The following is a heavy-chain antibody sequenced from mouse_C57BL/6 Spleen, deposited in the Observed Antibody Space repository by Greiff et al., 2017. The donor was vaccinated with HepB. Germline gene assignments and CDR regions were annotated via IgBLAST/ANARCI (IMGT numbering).Heavy chain of an antibody. Sequence: QVQLQQSGAELVMPGASVKLSCKASGYTFTSYWMHWVKQRPGQGLEWIGEIDPSDSYTNYNQKFKGKSTLTVDKSSSTAYMQLSSLTAEDSAVYYCARSGYGSSLYWYFDVWGTGTTVTVSS. V-gene: IGHV1-69*01. D-gene: IGHD1-1*01. CDR3: ARSGYGSSLYWYFDV. CDR2: IDPSDSYT. J-gene: IGHJ1*03. CDR1: GYTFTSYW.